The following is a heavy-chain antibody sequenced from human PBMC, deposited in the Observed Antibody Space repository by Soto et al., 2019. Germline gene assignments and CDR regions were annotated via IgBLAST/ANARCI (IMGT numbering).Heavy chain of an antibody. CDR2: IYTSGST. V-gene: IGHV4-4*07. Sequence: PSETLSLTCTVSGGSISSYYWSWIRQPAGKGLEWIGRIYTSGSTNYNPSLKSRVTMSVDTSKNQFSLKLSSVTAADTAVYYCAAIVVVPAAIHRGGWFDPWGQGTLVTVSS. CDR3: AAIVVVPAAIHRGGWFDP. D-gene: IGHD2-2*01. CDR1: GGSISSYY. J-gene: IGHJ5*02.